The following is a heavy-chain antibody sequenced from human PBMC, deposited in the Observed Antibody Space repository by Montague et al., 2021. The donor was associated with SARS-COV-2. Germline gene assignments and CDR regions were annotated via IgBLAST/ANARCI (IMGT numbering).Heavy chain of an antibody. D-gene: IGHD4-17*01. CDR2: TFYRSQWHT. V-gene: IGHV6-1*01. CDR1: GDSVWSNTAA. CDR3: ARDGDYGGTWYSFLQN. J-gene: IGHJ1*01. Sequence: CAISGDSVWSNTAAWNWIRQSPSRGLEWLGRTFYRSQWHTDSAASVRSRISFSGDISKNQFSLHLNSVTPEDTAIYYYARDGDYGGTWYSFLQNWGQGTLVIVSS.